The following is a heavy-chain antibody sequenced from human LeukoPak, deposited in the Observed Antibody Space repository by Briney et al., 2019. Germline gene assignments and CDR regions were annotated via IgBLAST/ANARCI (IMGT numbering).Heavy chain of an antibody. CDR2: ISGSGGST. Sequence: PGGSLRLSCAASGFTFSSYAMSWVRQAPGKGLEWVSAISGSGGSTYYADSVKGRFTISRDNSKNTLYPQMNSLRAEDTAVYYCAKDCSSASCYCDYWGQGILVTVSS. CDR1: GFTFSSYA. D-gene: IGHD2-2*01. J-gene: IGHJ4*02. CDR3: AKDCSSASCYCDY. V-gene: IGHV3-23*01.